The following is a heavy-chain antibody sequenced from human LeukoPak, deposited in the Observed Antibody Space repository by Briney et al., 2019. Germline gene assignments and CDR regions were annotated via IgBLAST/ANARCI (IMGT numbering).Heavy chain of an antibody. CDR3: ARAYSERYGLGYYYMDV. D-gene: IGHD1-26*01. CDR2: ISSSSSYI. J-gene: IGHJ6*03. CDR1: GFTFTNYR. V-gene: IGHV3-21*01. Sequence: GGSLRLSCAASGFTFTNYRMNWVRQAPGKGLEWVSSISSSSSYIYYADSVKGRFTISRDNAKKSLYLQMNSLRVEDTAVYYCARAYSERYGLGYYYMDVWGKGTTVTVSS.